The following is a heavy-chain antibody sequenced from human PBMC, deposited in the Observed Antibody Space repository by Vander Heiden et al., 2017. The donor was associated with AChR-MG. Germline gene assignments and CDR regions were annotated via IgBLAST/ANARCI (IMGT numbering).Heavy chain of an antibody. CDR2: ISSSSSTI. CDR1: GFTVSSYS. J-gene: IGHJ6*03. CDR3: ASSELRFLEWTFNYYYYYMDV. V-gene: IGHV3-48*02. Sequence: EVQLVESGGGLVQPGGSVRLSCAASGFTVSSYSMTWVRQAPGKGLEWVSYISSSSSTIYYADSVKGRFTISRDNAKNSLYLQMNSLRDEDTAVYYCASSELRFLEWTFNYYYYYMDVWGKGTTVTVSS. D-gene: IGHD3-3*01.